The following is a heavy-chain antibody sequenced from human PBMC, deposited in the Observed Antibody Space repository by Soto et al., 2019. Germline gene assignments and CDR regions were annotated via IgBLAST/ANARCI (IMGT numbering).Heavy chain of an antibody. CDR3: ARSYCSTSTCYSYWFDP. Sequence: ASVKVSCKASGYAFNRYGLTWVRQAPGQGLEWMGWISAYNGNTNYAQNLQGRVTMTTDTSTSTAYMELRSLNPDGTAVYYCARSYCSTSTCYSYWFDPWGQGTLVTVSS. J-gene: IGHJ5*02. D-gene: IGHD2-2*02. CDR1: GYAFNRYG. CDR2: ISAYNGNT. V-gene: IGHV1-18*04.